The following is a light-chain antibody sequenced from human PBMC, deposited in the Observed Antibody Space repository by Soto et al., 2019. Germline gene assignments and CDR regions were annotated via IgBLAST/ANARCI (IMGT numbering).Light chain of an antibody. CDR3: SSYTSSRSVV. Sequence: QSVLTQPASVSGSPGQSITISCTGTSSDVGGSNYVSWYQQHPGKAPKLMIYDVSNRPSGVSNRFSGSKSGNTASLTISGLQAEDEADYYCSSYTSSRSVVFGGGTKVTVL. CDR1: SSDVGGSNY. CDR2: DVS. J-gene: IGLJ2*01. V-gene: IGLV2-14*01.